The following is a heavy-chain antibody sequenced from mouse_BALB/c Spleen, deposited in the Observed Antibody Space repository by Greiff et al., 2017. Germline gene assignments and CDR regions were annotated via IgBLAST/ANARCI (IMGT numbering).Heavy chain of an antibody. CDR3: AGVGGNYWYFDV. Sequence: EVQLVESGGGLVKPGGSLKLSCAASGFTFSSYTMSWVRQTPEKRLEWVAIISSGGGNTYYPDSVKGRFTISSDNAKNNLYLQMGSLRSEDTALYYCAGVGGNYWYFDVWGGGTAVTVAS. J-gene: IGHJ1*01. V-gene: IGHV5-9*03. D-gene: IGHD1-1*02. CDR2: ISSGGGNT. CDR1: GFTFSSYT.